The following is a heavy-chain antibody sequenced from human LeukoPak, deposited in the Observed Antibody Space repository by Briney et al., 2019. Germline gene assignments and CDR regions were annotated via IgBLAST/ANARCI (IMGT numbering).Heavy chain of an antibody. CDR1: GGSISSYY. Sequence: PSETLSLTCTVSGGSISSYYWSWIRQPPGKGLEWIAYINYSGSTNYNPSLKSRVTISVDTSKNQFSLKLSSVTAADTAVYYCAASLERLGANPYWGQGTLVIVSS. V-gene: IGHV4-59*08. D-gene: IGHD1-26*01. CDR3: AASLERLGANPY. J-gene: IGHJ4*02. CDR2: INYSGST.